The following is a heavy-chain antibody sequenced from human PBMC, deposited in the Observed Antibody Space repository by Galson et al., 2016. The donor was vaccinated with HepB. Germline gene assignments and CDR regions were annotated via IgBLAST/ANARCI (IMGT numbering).Heavy chain of an antibody. D-gene: IGHD3-22*01. CDR1: GFTFSNYG. CDR3: ARDQTEVFGWLFAGDYYYAMDV. Sequence: SLRLSCAASGFTFSNYGMHWVRQAPGKGLEWVAVIWYDGNNKYYADSVEGRFTISRDNSKNTLYLQMNSLRAEDTAVYYCARDQTEVFGWLFAGDYYYAMDVWGQGTTVTVSS. CDR2: IWYDGNNK. J-gene: IGHJ6*02. V-gene: IGHV3-33*01.